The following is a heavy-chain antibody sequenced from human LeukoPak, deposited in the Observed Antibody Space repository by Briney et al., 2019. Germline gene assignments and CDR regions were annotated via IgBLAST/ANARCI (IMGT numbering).Heavy chain of an antibody. J-gene: IGHJ4*02. CDR1: GFTFTKFA. Sequence: GGSLSLSCEASGFTFTKFAMTWVRQAPGKGLEWVSSISESGIRTYYADSVKGRFTISRDNSKKTLYLQMHSLRVEDTAVYYCARESRFLEWLPPYFDYWGQGTLVTVSS. CDR3: ARESRFLEWLPPYFDY. CDR2: ISESGIRT. D-gene: IGHD3-3*01. V-gene: IGHV3-23*01.